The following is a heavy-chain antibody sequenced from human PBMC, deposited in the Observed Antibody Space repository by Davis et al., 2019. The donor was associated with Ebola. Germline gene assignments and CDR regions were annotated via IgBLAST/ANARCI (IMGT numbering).Heavy chain of an antibody. CDR3: AKAPVRFLEWFTTDY. D-gene: IGHD3-3*01. Sequence: HTGGSLRLSCAASGFTFSVYYMSWIRQAPGKGLEWVSRINSDGSSTSYADSVKGRFTISRDNSRNTLYLQMNSLRAEDTAVYYCAKAPVRFLEWFTTDYWGQGTLVTVSS. V-gene: IGHV3-74*01. CDR2: INSDGSST. CDR1: GFTFSVYY. J-gene: IGHJ4*02.